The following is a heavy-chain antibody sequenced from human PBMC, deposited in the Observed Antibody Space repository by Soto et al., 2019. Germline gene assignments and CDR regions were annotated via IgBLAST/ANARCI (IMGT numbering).Heavy chain of an antibody. CDR2: IYYSGST. V-gene: IGHV4-31*03. Sequence: ASETLSLTCTVSGGSISSGGYYWSWIRQHPGKGLEWIGYIYYSGSTYYNPSLKSRVTISVDTSKNQFSLKLSSVTAADTAVYYCARDRGTAMADRYNWFDPWGQGTLVTVSS. CDR3: ARDRGTAMADRYNWFDP. CDR1: GGSISSGGYY. J-gene: IGHJ5*02. D-gene: IGHD5-18*01.